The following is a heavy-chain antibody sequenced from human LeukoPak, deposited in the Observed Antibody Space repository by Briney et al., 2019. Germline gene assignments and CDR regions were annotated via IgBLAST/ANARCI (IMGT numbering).Heavy chain of an antibody. CDR2: INHSGST. D-gene: IGHD3-3*01. CDR1: GGSFSGYY. J-gene: IGHJ6*02. V-gene: IGHV4-34*01. Sequence: SETLSLTCAVYGGSFSGYYWSWIRQPPGKGLEWIGEINHSGSTNYNPSLKSRVTISVDTSKNQFSLKLSSVTAADTAVYYCARHEHDFWSGYYGYYYGMDVWGQGTTVTVSS. CDR3: ARHEHDFWSGYYGYYYGMDV.